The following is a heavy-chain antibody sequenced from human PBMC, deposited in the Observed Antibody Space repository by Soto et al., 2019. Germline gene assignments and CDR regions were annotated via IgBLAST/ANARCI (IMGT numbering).Heavy chain of an antibody. CDR3: ARYILALTGYSSYGIEL. CDR1: GYTFTSYG. D-gene: IGHD7-27*01. J-gene: IGHJ6*01. CDR2: ISAYNGNT. Sequence: ASVKVSCKASGYTFTSYGISWVRQAPGQGREWMGWISAYNGNTNYAQKLQGRVTMTTDTSTSTAYMELRSLRSDDTAVYYCARYILALTGYSSYGIELWGQGTTVIVSS. V-gene: IGHV1-18*01.